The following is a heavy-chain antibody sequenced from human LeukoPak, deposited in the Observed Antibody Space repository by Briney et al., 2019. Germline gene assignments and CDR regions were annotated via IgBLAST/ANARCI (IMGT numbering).Heavy chain of an antibody. Sequence: GGSLRLSCAASGLTVSSSFLSWVRQAPGKGLEWLSILYSDGARTQYADSAKGRFTISRDNSKNTLYLQMNSLRAEDTALYYCARLISGSYHLYFDDWGLGTLVTVSS. V-gene: IGHV3-66*01. CDR1: GLTVSSSF. CDR3: ARLISGSYHLYFDD. J-gene: IGHJ4*02. D-gene: IGHD3-10*01. CDR2: LYSDGART.